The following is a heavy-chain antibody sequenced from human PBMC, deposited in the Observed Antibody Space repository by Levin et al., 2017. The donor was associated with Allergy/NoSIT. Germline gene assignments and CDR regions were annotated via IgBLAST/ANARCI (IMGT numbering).Heavy chain of an antibody. CDR3: AGEGYCSSTSCPLYGFDP. CDR2: INHSGST. D-gene: IGHD2-2*01. J-gene: IGHJ5*02. Sequence: PSQTLSLTCAVYGGSFSGYYWSWIRQPPGKGLEWIGEINHSGSTNYNPSLKSRVTISVDTSKNQFSLKLSSVTAADTAVYYCAGEGYCSSTSCPLYGFDPWGQGTLVTVSS. V-gene: IGHV4-34*01. CDR1: GGSFSGYY.